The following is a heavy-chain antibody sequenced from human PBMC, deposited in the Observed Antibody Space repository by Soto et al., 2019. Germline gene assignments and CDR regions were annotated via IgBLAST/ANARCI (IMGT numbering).Heavy chain of an antibody. D-gene: IGHD1-1*01. V-gene: IGHV1-8*01. Sequence: ASVKVSCKASGYTFTSYDINWVRQATGQGLEWMGWMNPNSANTGYAQKFQGRVTMTTDTSTSTAYMELRSLRSDDTAVYFCARNAQVTDNFSFEYWGQGTLVTVSS. CDR3: ARNAQVTDNFSFEY. CDR1: GYTFTSYD. CDR2: MNPNSANT. J-gene: IGHJ4*02.